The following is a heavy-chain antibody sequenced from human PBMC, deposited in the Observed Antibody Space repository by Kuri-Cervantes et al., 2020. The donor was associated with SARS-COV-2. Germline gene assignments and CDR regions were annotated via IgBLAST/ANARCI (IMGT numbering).Heavy chain of an antibody. J-gene: IGHJ5*02. CDR2: IYYSGST. CDR1: GGSISSSSYY. CDR3: ARHVGCSSTSCDGYNWFDP. V-gene: IGHV4-39*01. Sequence: ESLKISCTVSGGSISSSSYYWGWIRQPPGKGLEWIGSIYYSGSTYYNPSLKSRVTISVDTSKNQFSLKLSSVTAADTAAYYCARHVGCSSTSCDGYNWFDPWGQGTLVTVSS. D-gene: IGHD2-2*01.